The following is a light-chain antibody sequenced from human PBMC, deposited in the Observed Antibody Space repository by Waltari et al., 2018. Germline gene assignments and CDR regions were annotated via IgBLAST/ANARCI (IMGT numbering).Light chain of an antibody. CDR3: SSYTSSSTLV. J-gene: IGLJ2*01. V-gene: IGLV2-14*01. Sequence: QSALTQPGPVSGSPGQSITISCTGTSSDVGGYNYVPWYQQHPGKAPKLMIYEVSNRPSGVSNRFSGSKSGNTASLTISGLQAEDEADYYCSSYTSSSTLVFGGGTKLTVL. CDR2: EVS. CDR1: SSDVGGYNY.